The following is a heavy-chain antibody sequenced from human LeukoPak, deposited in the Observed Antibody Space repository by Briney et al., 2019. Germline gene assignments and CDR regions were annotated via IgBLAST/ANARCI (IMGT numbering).Heavy chain of an antibody. CDR3: AREWYDYGGNSGDAYGY. CDR2: IKQDGSEK. CDR1: GFTFSSYW. V-gene: IGHV3-7*01. D-gene: IGHD4-23*01. J-gene: IGHJ4*02. Sequence: GRSLRLSCAASGFTFSSYWMSWVRQAPGRGLEWVANIKQDGSEKYYVDSVKGRFTISRDNAKNSLYLQMNSLRAEDTAVYYCAREWYDYGGNSGDAYGYWGQGTLVTVSS.